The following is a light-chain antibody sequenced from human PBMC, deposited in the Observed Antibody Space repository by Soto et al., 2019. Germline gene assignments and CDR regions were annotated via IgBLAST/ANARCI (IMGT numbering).Light chain of an antibody. CDR3: SSYTSSSTNYV. CDR1: SSDVGGYNY. V-gene: IGLV2-14*01. Sequence: QSALTQPASVSGSPGQSITISCTGTSSDVGGYNYVSWYQQHPGKAPKLMIYDVSNRPSGVSNRFSGSKSGNTASLTISGLQAEDEADYYCSSYTSSSTNYVFGTGTKGPS. CDR2: DVS. J-gene: IGLJ1*01.